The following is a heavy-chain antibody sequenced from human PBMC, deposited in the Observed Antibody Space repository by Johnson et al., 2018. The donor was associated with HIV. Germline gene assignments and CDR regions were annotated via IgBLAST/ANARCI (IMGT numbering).Heavy chain of an antibody. V-gene: IGHV3-30*04. J-gene: IGHJ3*02. CDR3: AKDCVGVWWSRAFDI. Sequence: VQLVESGGGVVQPGGSLRLSCAASGFTFSSYAMHWVRQAPGKGLEWVAVISYDGSNKYYADSVKGRFTISRDNSKNTLYLQMNSLRAEDTAVYYCAKDCVGVWWSRAFDIWGQGTMVTVSS. CDR1: GFTFSSYA. CDR2: ISYDGSNK. D-gene: IGHD2-21*01.